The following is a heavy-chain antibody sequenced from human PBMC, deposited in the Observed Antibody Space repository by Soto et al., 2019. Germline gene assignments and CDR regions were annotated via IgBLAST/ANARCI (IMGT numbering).Heavy chain of an antibody. CDR2: IYSGGST. CDR1: GCSITTYY. CDR3: ARGPGGFGEFSLDY. Sequence: QVQLQEWGPGLVKPSETLSLTCTVSGCSITTYYWSWIRQPAGKGLEGIGRIYSGGSTNYNPSLRSRFTVSVDMSKTQYSLKLSSVTAVYTAVYYCARGPGGFGEFSLDYWGQGTLVTVSS. V-gene: IGHV4-4*07. D-gene: IGHD3-10*01. J-gene: IGHJ4*02.